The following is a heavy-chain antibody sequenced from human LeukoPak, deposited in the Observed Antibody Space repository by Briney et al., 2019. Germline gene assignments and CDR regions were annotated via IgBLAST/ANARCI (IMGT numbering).Heavy chain of an antibody. CDR1: GGTFSSYA. CDR2: TIPIFGTA. CDR3: ARDGTAGADAFDI. J-gene: IGHJ3*02. V-gene: IGHV1-69*13. Sequence: SVKVSCKASGGTFSSYAISWVRQAPGQGHEWMGGTIPIFGTANYAQKFQGRVTITADESTSTAYMELSSLRSEDTAVYYCARDGTAGADAFDIWGQGTMVTVSS. D-gene: IGHD1-1*01.